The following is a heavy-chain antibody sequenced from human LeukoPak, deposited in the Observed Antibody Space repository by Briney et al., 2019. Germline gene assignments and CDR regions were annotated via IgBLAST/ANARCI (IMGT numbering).Heavy chain of an antibody. V-gene: IGHV3-33*01. Sequence: GGSLRLSCAASGFTFSSYGMHWVRQAPGKGLEWVAVIWYDGSNKYYADSVKGRFTISRDNSKNTLYLQVNSLRAEDTAVYYCASQRGIAAAGYYFDYWGQGTLVTVSS. CDR1: GFTFSSYG. D-gene: IGHD6-13*01. CDR2: IWYDGSNK. J-gene: IGHJ4*02. CDR3: ASQRGIAAAGYYFDY.